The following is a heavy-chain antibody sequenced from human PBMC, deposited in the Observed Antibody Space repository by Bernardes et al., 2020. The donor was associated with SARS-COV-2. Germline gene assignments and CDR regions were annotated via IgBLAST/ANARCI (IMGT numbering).Heavy chain of an antibody. CDR1: GFTFSSYW. V-gene: IGHV3-7*03. CDR2: IKQDGSEK. J-gene: IGHJ6*02. D-gene: IGHD3-3*01. CDR3: AMEWFEWAYYDYGMDV. Sequence: GSLRLSCASSGFTFSSYWMSWVRQAPGKGLEWVANIKQDGSEKYYVDSVKGRFTISRDNAKNSLYLQLNSLRAEDTAVYYCAMEWFEWAYYDYGMDVWGQGTTVTVSS.